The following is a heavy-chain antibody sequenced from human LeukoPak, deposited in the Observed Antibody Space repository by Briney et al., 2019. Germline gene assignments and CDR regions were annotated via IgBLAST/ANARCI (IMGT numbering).Heavy chain of an antibody. J-gene: IGHJ4*02. V-gene: IGHV3-30*04. CDR3: ARSSLRGAAPWAAGY. CDR2: MSYDGSNK. Sequence: PGGSLRLSCAASGYNFSTYAMHWVRQAPGKGLEWVAVMSYDGSNKYYPDSVKGRFTISRDNSKNTLYLQMNSLRADDTAVHYCARSSLRGAAPWAAGYWGQGTLVTVSS. CDR1: GYNFSTYA. D-gene: IGHD3-10*01.